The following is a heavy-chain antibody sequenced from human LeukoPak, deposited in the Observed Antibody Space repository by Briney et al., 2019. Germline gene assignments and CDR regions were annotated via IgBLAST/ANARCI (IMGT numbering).Heavy chain of an antibody. D-gene: IGHD6-19*01. CDR2: IKPDGSEK. CDR3: AREAGTGDY. J-gene: IGHJ4*02. CDR1: GFTFSDYT. V-gene: IGHV3-7*01. Sequence: GGSLRLSCAASGFTFSDYTMSWVRQAPGKGLEWVANIKPDGSEKYYVDSVKGRFTISRDNAKNSLSLQMNSLRAEDTAVYYCAREAGTGDYWGQGTLVTVSS.